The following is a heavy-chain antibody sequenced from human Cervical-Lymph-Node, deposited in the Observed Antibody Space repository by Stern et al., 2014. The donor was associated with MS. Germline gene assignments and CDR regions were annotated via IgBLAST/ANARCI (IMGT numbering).Heavy chain of an antibody. Sequence: EVQLGQSGAEVRKPGQSLTISCNISGYTFTDYWIAWVRQMPGKGLEWMGAILPGASDTSYSPSFQGHVTISVDTSINTAYLQWSDLRASDTAMYYCARPHSPGWSYYFDFWGQGTLVAVSS. V-gene: IGHV5-51*01. CDR3: ARPHSPGWSYYFDF. CDR1: GYTFTDYW. CDR2: ILPGASDT. J-gene: IGHJ4*02. D-gene: IGHD6-19*01.